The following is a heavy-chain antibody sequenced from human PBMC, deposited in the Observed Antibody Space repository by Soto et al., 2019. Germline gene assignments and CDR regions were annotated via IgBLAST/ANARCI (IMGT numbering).Heavy chain of an antibody. Sequence: PSETLSLTCTVSGGSISSGGYYWSWIRQHPGKGLEWIGYVYYSGSTYYNPSLQSRVTISVDTSKNQFSLKLSSVTAADTAVYYCASHYDFWSGYPAADYGMDVWGQGPTVTVSS. D-gene: IGHD3-3*01. V-gene: IGHV4-31*03. CDR3: ASHYDFWSGYPAADYGMDV. CDR2: VYYSGST. CDR1: GGSISSGGYY. J-gene: IGHJ6*02.